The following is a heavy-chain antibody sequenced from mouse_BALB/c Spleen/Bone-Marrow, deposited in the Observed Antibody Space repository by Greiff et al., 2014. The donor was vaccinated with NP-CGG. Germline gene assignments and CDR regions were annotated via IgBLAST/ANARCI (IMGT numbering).Heavy chain of an antibody. D-gene: IGHD1-1*01. CDR1: GFNIKDTY. CDR3: ARSRDYGSSYYAMDY. Sequence: EVKLMESGAELVKPGASVKLSCTASGFNIKDTYMHWVKQRPEQGLEWIGRIDPANGNTKYDPKFQGKATITADTSSNTAPLQLSSLTSEDTAVYYCARSRDYGSSYYAMDYWGQGTSVTVSS. J-gene: IGHJ4*01. V-gene: IGHV14-3*02. CDR2: IDPANGNT.